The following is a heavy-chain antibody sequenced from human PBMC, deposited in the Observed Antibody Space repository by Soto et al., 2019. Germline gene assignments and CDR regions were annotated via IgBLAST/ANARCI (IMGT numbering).Heavy chain of an antibody. CDR1: GFTFSSYW. CDR3: ARDYGDYPPSDY. CDR2: INSDGSST. Sequence: EVQLVESGGGLVQPGGSLRLSCAASGFTFSSYWMHWFRQAPGKGLVWVSRINSDGSSTFYADSVKGRFTISRDNAKNTLYLQMNSLRAEDTAVYYCARDYGDYPPSDYWGQGTLVTVSS. V-gene: IGHV3-74*01. J-gene: IGHJ4*02. D-gene: IGHD4-17*01.